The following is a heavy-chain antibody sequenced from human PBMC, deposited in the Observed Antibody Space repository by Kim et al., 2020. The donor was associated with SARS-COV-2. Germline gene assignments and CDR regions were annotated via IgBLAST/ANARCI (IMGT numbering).Heavy chain of an antibody. D-gene: IGHD3-3*01. V-gene: IGHV3-30*18. J-gene: IGHJ3*01. Sequence: GGSLRLSCAASGFTFSSYGMHWVRQAPGKGLEWVAVISYDGSNKYYADSVKGRFTISRDNSKNTLFLQMNSLRAEDTAVYYCANTELFLEWLLLRHDAF. CDR3: ANTELFLEWLLLRHDAF. CDR2: ISYDGSNK. CDR1: GFTFSSYG.